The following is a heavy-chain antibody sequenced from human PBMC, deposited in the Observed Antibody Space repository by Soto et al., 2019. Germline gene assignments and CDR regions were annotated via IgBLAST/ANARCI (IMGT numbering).Heavy chain of an antibody. D-gene: IGHD5-12*01. CDR3: VRVVAIPGYPDN. V-gene: IGHV1-69*12. CDR2: IVPIVDTS. J-gene: IGHJ4*02. CDR1: GGTFSSYD. Sequence: QVQLVQSGAEVRQPASSVKVSCKTSGGTFSSYDISWVRQAPGQGLEWMGGIVPIVDTSTYAQKFQGRVTITAYESTSTVYMELSSLRSDDTAVYYCVRVVAIPGYPDNWGQGTLVTVSS.